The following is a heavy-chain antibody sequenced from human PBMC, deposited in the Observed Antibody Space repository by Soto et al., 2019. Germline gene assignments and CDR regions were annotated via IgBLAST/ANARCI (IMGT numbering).Heavy chain of an antibody. CDR1: GLTFSDYW. D-gene: IGHD1-26*01. V-gene: IGHV3-7*03. CDR3: TNDKFSGSYYVRGLTYYFEY. CDR2: IRQDESEK. Sequence: EVQLVESGGDLVQPGGSLRLSCAVSGLTFSDYWMSWVRQAPGKGLEWVANIRQDESEKNYADSVKGRFTISRDNAKSSVYLQMNSLRAEDTAVYYCTNDKFSGSYYVRGLTYYFEYWGQGTLVTVSS. J-gene: IGHJ4*02.